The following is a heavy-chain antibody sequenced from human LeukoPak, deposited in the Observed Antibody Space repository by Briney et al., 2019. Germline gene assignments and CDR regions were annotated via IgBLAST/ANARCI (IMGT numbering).Heavy chain of an antibody. Sequence: GESLKISCKGSGYIFTNSWIGWVRQMPGKGLEWMGIIYPGDSDTRYSPSFQGQVTISTDKAIRTAYLHWSSLKASDTAMHYCARLNSGYDRDNWFDPWGQGTLVTVSS. J-gene: IGHJ5*02. D-gene: IGHD5-12*01. CDR3: ARLNSGYDRDNWFDP. CDR1: GYIFTNSW. V-gene: IGHV5-51*01. CDR2: IYPGDSDT.